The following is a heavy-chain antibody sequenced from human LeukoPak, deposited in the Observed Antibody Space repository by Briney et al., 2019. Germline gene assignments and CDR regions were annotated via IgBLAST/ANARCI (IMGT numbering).Heavy chain of an antibody. Sequence: GGSLRLSCAASGFTFSNAWMNWVRQAPGKGLGWVGRIKSKTDGGTTDYAAPVKGRFTISRDDSKNTLYLQMNSLKTEDTAVYYCTTDLQTYYDFWSGPKDGMDVWGQGTTVTVSS. CDR1: GFTFSNAW. V-gene: IGHV3-15*07. D-gene: IGHD3-3*01. CDR3: TTDLQTYYDFWSGPKDGMDV. J-gene: IGHJ6*02. CDR2: IKSKTDGGTT.